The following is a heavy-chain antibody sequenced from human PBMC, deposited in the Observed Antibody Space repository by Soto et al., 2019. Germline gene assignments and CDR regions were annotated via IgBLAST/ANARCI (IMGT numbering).Heavy chain of an antibody. D-gene: IGHD6-6*01. CDR3: AKGKRIAARPNYYYYGVDV. CDR1: GFTFSNYA. CDR2: ISSSGGST. J-gene: IGHJ6*02. Sequence: GGSLRLSCAASGFTFSNYAMSWVRQAPGKGLEWVSGISSSGGSTYYADSVKGRFTISRDNSENTLYLQMSSLRGEDTAIYYCAKGKRIAARPNYYYYGVDVWGHGTTVTVS. V-gene: IGHV3-23*01.